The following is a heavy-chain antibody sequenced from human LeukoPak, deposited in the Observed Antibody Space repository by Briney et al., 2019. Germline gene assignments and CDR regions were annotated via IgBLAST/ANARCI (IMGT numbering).Heavy chain of an antibody. V-gene: IGHV1-2*02. D-gene: IGHD5-18*01. CDR1: GYTFTVYY. CDR3: ARDYNYGPPRYAFDI. Sequence: ASVKVSCKASGYTFTVYYMHWVRQAPGQGLEWMGWINPNSGGTNYAQNFQGRVTMTRDMSISTAYMELSRLRSDDTAVYYCARDYNYGPPRYAFDIWGQGTMVTVSS. J-gene: IGHJ3*02. CDR2: INPNSGGT.